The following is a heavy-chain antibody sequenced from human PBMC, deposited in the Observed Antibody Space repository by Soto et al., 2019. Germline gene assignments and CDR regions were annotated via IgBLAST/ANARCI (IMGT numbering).Heavy chain of an antibody. J-gene: IGHJ4*02. Sequence: PSETLSLTCTVSGGSISSYYWSWIRQPPGKGLEWIGYIYYSGSTNYNPSLKSRVTISVDTSKNQFSLKLSSVTAADTAVYYCARGITIFGVVSSEYYFDYWGQGTLVTVSS. CDR1: GGSISSYY. CDR2: IYYSGST. V-gene: IGHV4-59*01. CDR3: ARGITIFGVVSSEYYFDY. D-gene: IGHD3-3*01.